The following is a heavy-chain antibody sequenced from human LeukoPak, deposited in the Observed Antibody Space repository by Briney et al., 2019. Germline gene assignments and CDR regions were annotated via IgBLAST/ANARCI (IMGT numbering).Heavy chain of an antibody. Sequence: PGGSLRLSCAASGFTFSSYWMHWVRQAPGKGLVWVSRINSDGSSTSYADSVKGRFTISRDNSKNTLYLQMNSLRAEDTAVYYCASSRTNGDCDLWGQGTLVTVAS. CDR1: GFTFSSYW. CDR3: ASSRTNGDCDL. V-gene: IGHV3-74*01. CDR2: INSDGSST. J-gene: IGHJ5*02. D-gene: IGHD2-21*02.